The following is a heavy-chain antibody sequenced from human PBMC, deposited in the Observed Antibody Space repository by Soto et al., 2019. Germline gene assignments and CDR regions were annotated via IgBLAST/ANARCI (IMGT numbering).Heavy chain of an antibody. CDR3: ARNPTVKHPPSDNWFDP. J-gene: IGHJ5*02. CDR1: GYSISSSNW. V-gene: IGHV4-28*01. Sequence: QVQLQESGPGLVKPSDTLSLTCAVSGYSISSSNWWGWIRQPPGKGLEWIGYIYYSGSTYYNPSLKSRVTMSVDTSKNQFSLKLSSVTAVDTAVYYCARNPTVKHPPSDNWFDPWGQGTLVTVSS. CDR2: IYYSGST. D-gene: IGHD6-6*01.